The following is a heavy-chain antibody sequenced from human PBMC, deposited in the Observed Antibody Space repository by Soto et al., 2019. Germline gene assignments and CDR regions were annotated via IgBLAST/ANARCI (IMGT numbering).Heavy chain of an antibody. J-gene: IGHJ5*02. D-gene: IGHD6-13*01. CDR3: ARADTPGIAAADTGFDP. CDR1: GGSISSGGYY. V-gene: IGHV4-31*03. CDR2: IYYSGST. Sequence: SETLSLTCTVSGGSISSGGYYWSWIRQHPGKGLEWIGYIYYSGSTYYNPSLKSRVTISVDTSKNQFSLKLSSVTAADTAVYYCARADTPGIAAADTGFDPWGQGTLVTVSS.